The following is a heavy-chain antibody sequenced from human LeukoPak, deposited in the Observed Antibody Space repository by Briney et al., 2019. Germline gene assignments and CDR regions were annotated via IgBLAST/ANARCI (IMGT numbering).Heavy chain of an antibody. CDR2: IYTSGST. CDR3: ARESHHKNWNYYFDY. V-gene: IGHV4-4*07. D-gene: IGHD1-1*01. Sequence: PSETLSLTCTVSGGSVSSTYYYWSWIRQPAGKGLEWIGRIYTSGSTNYNPSLKGRVTMSVDTSKSQFSLKLSSVTAADTAVYYCARESHHKNWNYYFDYWGRGTLVTVSS. J-gene: IGHJ4*02. CDR1: GGSVSSTYYY.